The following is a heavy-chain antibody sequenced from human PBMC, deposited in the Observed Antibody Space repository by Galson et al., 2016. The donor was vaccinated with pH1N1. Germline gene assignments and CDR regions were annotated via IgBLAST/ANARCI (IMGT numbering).Heavy chain of an antibody. Sequence: GLEWIGYIYYSGITYYNPSLKSRVTISVDTSKNQFSLKLSSVTAADTAVYYCARGAYGDYVGFFDYWGQGTLVTVSS. J-gene: IGHJ4*02. D-gene: IGHD4-17*01. V-gene: IGHV4-30-4*01. CDR2: IYYSGIT. CDR3: ARGAYGDYVGFFDY.